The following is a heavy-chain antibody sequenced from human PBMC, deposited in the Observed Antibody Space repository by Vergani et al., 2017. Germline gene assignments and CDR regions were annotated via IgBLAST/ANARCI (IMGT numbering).Heavy chain of an antibody. V-gene: IGHV3-66*02. CDR1: GFIVSTYY. D-gene: IGHD2-15*01. J-gene: IGHJ4*02. Sequence: EVQRVESGGGLVQPGGSLRLSCAASGFIVSTYYMSWVRQAPGKGLEWVSVIKSDGSTSYADSVKGRFTISRDTSGNMLYLQMNTLRVEDTAVYYCTRSECSGGGCDVNYFACWGKGILATVSS. CDR3: TRSECSGGGCDVNYFAC. CDR2: IKSDGST.